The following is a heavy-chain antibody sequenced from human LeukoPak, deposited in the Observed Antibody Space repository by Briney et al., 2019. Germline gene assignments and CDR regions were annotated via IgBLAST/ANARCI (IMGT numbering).Heavy chain of an antibody. Sequence: ASETLSVTCTVSGGSISSYYWSWIRQPPGKGLEWIGYIYYSGSTNYNPSLKSRVTISVDTSKNQFSLKLSSVTAADTAVYYCARVNTTADAFDIWGQGTMVTVSS. CDR3: ARVNTTADAFDI. CDR2: IYYSGST. J-gene: IGHJ3*02. D-gene: IGHD1-14*01. V-gene: IGHV4-59*01. CDR1: GGSISSYY.